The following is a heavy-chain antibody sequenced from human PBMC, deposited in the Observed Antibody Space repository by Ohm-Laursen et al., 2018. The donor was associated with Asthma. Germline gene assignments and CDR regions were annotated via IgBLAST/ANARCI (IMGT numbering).Heavy chain of an antibody. CDR3: ARSPGTTVTTYYFDC. J-gene: IGHJ4*02. Sequence: GSSVKVSCKASGGTFSSYAISWVRQAPGQGLEWMGGIIPIFGTANYAQKFQGRVTITADESTSTAYMELSSLRSEDTAVYYCARSPGTTVTTYYFDCWGQGTLVTVSS. V-gene: IGHV1-69*01. D-gene: IGHD4-17*01. CDR1: GGTFSSYA. CDR2: IIPIFGTA.